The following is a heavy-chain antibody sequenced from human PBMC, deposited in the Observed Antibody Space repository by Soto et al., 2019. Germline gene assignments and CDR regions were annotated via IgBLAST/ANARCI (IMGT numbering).Heavy chain of an antibody. CDR2: INPNSGGT. Sequence: ASVKVSCKASGYTFTGYYMHWVRQAPGQGLEWMGWINPNSGGTNYAQKFQGRVTMTRDTSISTAYMELSRLRSDDTAVYYCAREREANCGYHRDQYAMDVSGQAPTVTVSS. D-gene: IGHD2-21*01. J-gene: IGHJ6*02. CDR3: AREREANCGYHRDQYAMDV. CDR1: GYTFTGYY. V-gene: IGHV1-2*02.